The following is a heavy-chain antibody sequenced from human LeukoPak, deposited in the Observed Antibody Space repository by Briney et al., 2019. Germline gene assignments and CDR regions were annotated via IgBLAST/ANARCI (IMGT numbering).Heavy chain of an antibody. Sequence: GGSLRLSCVASGITFSNYAVSWVRQAPEKGLDWVSVISGSAHKIRYADSVKGRFTISRDNSENIVYLQMTNLRAEDTAVYYCAGRVTGYSSGYVYWGQGTLVTVSS. CDR3: AGRVTGYSSGYVY. V-gene: IGHV3-23*01. CDR2: ISGSAHKI. D-gene: IGHD5-18*01. J-gene: IGHJ4*02. CDR1: GITFSNYA.